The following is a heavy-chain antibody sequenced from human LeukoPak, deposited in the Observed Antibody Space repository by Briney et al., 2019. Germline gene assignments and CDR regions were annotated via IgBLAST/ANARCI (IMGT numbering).Heavy chain of an antibody. D-gene: IGHD3-9*01. CDR2: IKSKTDGGTT. CDR3: TTPNFDWLFLDY. J-gene: IGHJ4*02. CDR1: GFTFSNAW. Sequence: GGSLRLSCAASGFTFSNAWMSWVRQAPGKGLEWVGRIKSKTDGGTTDYAAPVKGRFTISRDDSKNTLYLQMNSLKTEDTAVYYCTTPNFDWLFLDYSGQGTLVTVFS. V-gene: IGHV3-15*01.